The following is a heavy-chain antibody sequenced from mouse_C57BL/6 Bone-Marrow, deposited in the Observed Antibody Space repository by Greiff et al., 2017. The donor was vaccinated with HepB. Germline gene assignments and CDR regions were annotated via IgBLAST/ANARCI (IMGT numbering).Heavy chain of an antibody. J-gene: IGHJ3*01. CDR3: ARDYYGSSPVAY. CDR2: IYPRSGNT. V-gene: IGHV1-81*01. D-gene: IGHD1-1*01. CDR1: GYTFTSYG. Sequence: QVHVKQSGAELARPGASVKLSCKASGYTFTSYGISWVKQRTGQGLEWIGEIYPRSGNTYYNEKFKGKATLTADKSSSTAYMELRSLTSEDSAVYFCARDYYGSSPVAYWGQGTLVTVSA.